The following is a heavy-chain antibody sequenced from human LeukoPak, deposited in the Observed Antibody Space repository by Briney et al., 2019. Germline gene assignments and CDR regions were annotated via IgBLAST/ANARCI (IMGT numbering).Heavy chain of an antibody. CDR2: ISNSGST. J-gene: IGHJ4*02. Sequence: SETLSLTCAVSGVSVNRGTFFWTWIRQPPGKGLEWIGYISNSGSTNYNPSLKSRVTISSDTSKTQFSLKLTSVTAADTAVYYCARSPSGYRFDSWGQGTLVTVSS. D-gene: IGHD3-22*01. CDR3: ARSPSGYRFDS. V-gene: IGHV4-61*01. CDR1: GVSVNRGTFF.